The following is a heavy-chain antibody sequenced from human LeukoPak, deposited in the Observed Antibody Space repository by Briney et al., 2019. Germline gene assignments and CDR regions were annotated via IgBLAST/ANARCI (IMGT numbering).Heavy chain of an antibody. CDR2: LSYDGYNK. Sequence: PGGSLRLSCAASGFTFSTYGMHWVRQAPGKGLEWVALLSYDGYNKYYADSVKGRFTISRDNSKNTLSLQMNSLRAEDTAVYYCAKGSIRGTTELIDYWGQGTPVTVSS. CDR1: GFTFSTYG. J-gene: IGHJ4*02. CDR3: AKGSIRGTTELIDY. V-gene: IGHV3-30*18. D-gene: IGHD6-6*01.